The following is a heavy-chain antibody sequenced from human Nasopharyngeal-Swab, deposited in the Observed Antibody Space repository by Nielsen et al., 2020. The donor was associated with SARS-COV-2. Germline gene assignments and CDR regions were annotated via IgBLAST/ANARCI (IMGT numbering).Heavy chain of an antibody. V-gene: IGHV4-59*01. CDR3: ARDRRAEWGGYYYYYMDV. CDR1: GGPISSYY. CDR2: IYYSGST. Sequence: SETLSPTCPVPGGPISSYYWSWFRQPPGKGLEWIGYIYYSGSTNYNPSLKSRVTISVDTSKNQFSLKLSSVTAADTAVYYCARDRRAEWGGYYYYYMDVWGKGTTVTVSS. D-gene: IGHD3-3*01. J-gene: IGHJ6*03.